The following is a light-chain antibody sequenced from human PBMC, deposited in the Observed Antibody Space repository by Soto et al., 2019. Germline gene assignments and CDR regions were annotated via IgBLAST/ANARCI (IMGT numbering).Light chain of an antibody. CDR2: EGS. CDR1: SSDVGSYNF. J-gene: IGLJ3*02. Sequence: QSVLTQPASVSGSPGQSITISCTGTSSDVGSYNFVSWYQQHPGKAPKLMIYEGSQRPSGVSNRFSGSKSGNTASLTISGLQAEDEADYYCCSYAGSSTFVVFGGGTKVTVL. V-gene: IGLV2-23*03. CDR3: CSYAGSSTFVV.